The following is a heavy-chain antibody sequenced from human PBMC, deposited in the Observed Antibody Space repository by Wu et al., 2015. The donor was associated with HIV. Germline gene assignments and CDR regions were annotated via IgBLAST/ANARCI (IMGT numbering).Heavy chain of an antibody. CDR2: ISAYNGNT. V-gene: IGHV1-18*01. Sequence: QVQAGAVVELRXRAWGSVKVSCKASGYTFTSYGISWVRQAPGQGLEWMGWISAYNGNTNYAQKLQGRVTMTTDTSTSTAYMELRSLRSDDTAVYYCARTRHMRGDYFWGWFDPWGQGTLVTVSS. J-gene: IGHJ5*02. CDR1: GYTFTSYG. CDR3: ARTRHMRGDYFWGWFDP. D-gene: IGHD4-17*01.